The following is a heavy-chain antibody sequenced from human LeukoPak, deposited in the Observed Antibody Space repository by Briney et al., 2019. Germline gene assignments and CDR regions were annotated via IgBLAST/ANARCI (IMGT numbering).Heavy chain of an antibody. CDR1: GYTFTSYG. D-gene: IGHD6-19*01. Sequence: GASVKVSCKASGYTFTSYGISWVRQAPGQGLEWMGWISAYNGNTNCAQKLQGRVTMTTDTSTSTAYMELRSLRSDDTAVYYCARDLTSAGSSGWYGSLDYWGQGTLVTVSS. CDR2: ISAYNGNT. J-gene: IGHJ4*02. CDR3: ARDLTSAGSSGWYGSLDY. V-gene: IGHV1-18*01.